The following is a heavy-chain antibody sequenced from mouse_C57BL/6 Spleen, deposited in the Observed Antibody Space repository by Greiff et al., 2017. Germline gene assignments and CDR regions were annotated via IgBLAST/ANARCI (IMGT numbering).Heavy chain of an antibody. J-gene: IGHJ1*03. Sequence: EVQLQESGPGMVKPSQSLSLTCTVTGYSITSGYDWHWIRHFPGNKLEWMGYISYSGSTNYNPSLKSRISITHDTSKNHFFLKLNSVTTEDTATYYCARDNYYGSSYEYFDVWGTGTTVTVSS. CDR1: GYSITSGYD. CDR2: ISYSGST. V-gene: IGHV3-1*01. CDR3: ARDNYYGSSYEYFDV. D-gene: IGHD1-1*01.